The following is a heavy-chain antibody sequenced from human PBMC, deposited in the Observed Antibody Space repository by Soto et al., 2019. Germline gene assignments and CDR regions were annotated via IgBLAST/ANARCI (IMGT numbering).Heavy chain of an antibody. Sequence: SETLSLTCTVSGGSISSYYWSWIRQPPGKGLEWIGYIYYSGSTNYTPSLKSRVTISVDTSKNQFSLKLSSVTAADTAVYYCARVRAMVRGVIYYYYGMDVWGQGTTVTVSS. CDR2: IYYSGST. D-gene: IGHD3-10*01. CDR1: GGSISSYY. V-gene: IGHV4-59*01. CDR3: ARVRAMVRGVIYYYYGMDV. J-gene: IGHJ6*02.